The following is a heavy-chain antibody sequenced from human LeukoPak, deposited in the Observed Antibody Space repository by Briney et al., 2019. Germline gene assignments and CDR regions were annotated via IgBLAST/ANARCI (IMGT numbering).Heavy chain of an antibody. J-gene: IGHJ4*02. D-gene: IGHD6-13*01. CDR1: GFIFSNYA. Sequence: PGGSLRLSCAASGFIFSNYAMSWVRRAPGKGLEWVSVVSASGGSTDYADSVKGRFTMSRDNSRNTLYLQMNSLRAEDTAVYYCAPDLRGSAWSLDYWGQGTLVTVSS. V-gene: IGHV3-23*01. CDR2: VSASGGST. CDR3: APDLRGSAWSLDY.